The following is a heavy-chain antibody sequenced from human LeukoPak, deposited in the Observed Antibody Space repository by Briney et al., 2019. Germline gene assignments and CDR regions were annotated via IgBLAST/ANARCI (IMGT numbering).Heavy chain of an antibody. CDR1: GFTFSSYG. CDR2: ISYDGSNK. CDR3: AKVRYDSSGYLDY. D-gene: IGHD3-22*01. Sequence: GGSLRLSCAASGFTFSSYGMPWVRQAPGKGLEWVAVISYDGSNKYYADSVKGRFTISRDNSKNTLYLQMNSLRAEDTAVYYCAKVRYDSSGYLDYWGQGTLVTVSS. V-gene: IGHV3-30*18. J-gene: IGHJ4*02.